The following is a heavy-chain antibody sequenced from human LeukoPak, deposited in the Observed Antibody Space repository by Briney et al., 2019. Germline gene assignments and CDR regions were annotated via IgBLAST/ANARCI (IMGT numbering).Heavy chain of an antibody. D-gene: IGHD6-19*01. CDR2: IYYSGST. CDR3: AAQWLTGNFFDF. Sequence: SETLSLTCTVSGGSISSYYWSWIRQPPGKGLEWIGYIYYSGSTNYNPSLKSRVTISVDTSKSQFSLKLSSVTAADTAVYYCAAQWLTGNFFDFWGQGTLVTVSS. J-gene: IGHJ4*02. CDR1: GGSISSYY. V-gene: IGHV4-59*01.